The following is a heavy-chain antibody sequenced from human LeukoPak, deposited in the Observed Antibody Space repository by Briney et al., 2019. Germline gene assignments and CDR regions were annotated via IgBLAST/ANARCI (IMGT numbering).Heavy chain of an antibody. V-gene: IGHV5-51*01. CDR2: IYPGDSDT. D-gene: IGHD3-3*01. CDR1: GYTFSSYW. J-gene: IGHJ4*02. Sequence: GESLKISCKGSGYTFSSYWIGWVRQMPGKGLEWMGIIYPGDSDTRYSPSLQGQVTISVDTSIGTAYLQWSSLKASDTATYYCARQNDFRLDYWGQGTLVTVSS. CDR3: ARQNDFRLDY.